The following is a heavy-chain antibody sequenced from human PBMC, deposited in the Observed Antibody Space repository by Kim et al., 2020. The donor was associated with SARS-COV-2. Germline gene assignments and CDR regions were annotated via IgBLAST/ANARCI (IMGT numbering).Heavy chain of an antibody. J-gene: IGHJ4*02. Sequence: GGSLRLSCAASGFTFDDYAMHWVRQAPGKGLEWVSGISWNSGSIGYADSVKGRFTISRDNAKNSLYLQMNSLRAEDTALYYCARGGSSGYYFDYWGQGTLVTVSS. CDR2: ISWNSGSI. D-gene: IGHD3-22*01. CDR3: ARGGSSGYYFDY. CDR1: GFTFDDYA. V-gene: IGHV3-9*01.